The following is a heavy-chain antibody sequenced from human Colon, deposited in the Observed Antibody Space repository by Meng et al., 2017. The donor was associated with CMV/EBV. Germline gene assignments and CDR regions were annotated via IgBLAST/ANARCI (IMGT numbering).Heavy chain of an antibody. CDR1: GLTFSSYS. Sequence: GRSLRLSGAASGLTFSSYSMNWVRQPPGKGLEWVSSISSSSRYIYYADSVKGRFTISRDNAKNSLYLQMNSLRAEATAVYYGASLLIAATRYYYGMDVWGQGTTVTVSS. J-gene: IGHJ6*02. D-gene: IGHD6-25*01. CDR3: ASLLIAATRYYYGMDV. V-gene: IGHV3-21*01. CDR2: ISSSSRYI.